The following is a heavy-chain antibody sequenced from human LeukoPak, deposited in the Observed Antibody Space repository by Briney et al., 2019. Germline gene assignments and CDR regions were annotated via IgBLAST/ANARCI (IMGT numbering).Heavy chain of an antibody. V-gene: IGHV4-4*07. CDR1: RGSINNYY. CDR3: ARLIAVAAYFDY. Sequence: SETLSLTCTVSRGSINNYYWSWIRQPAGKGLEWIGRIYSSGSTNYNPSLKSRVTMSVDTSMNQFSLKLSSVTAADTAVYYCARLIAVAAYFDYWGQGTLVTVSS. D-gene: IGHD6-19*01. CDR2: IYSSGST. J-gene: IGHJ4*02.